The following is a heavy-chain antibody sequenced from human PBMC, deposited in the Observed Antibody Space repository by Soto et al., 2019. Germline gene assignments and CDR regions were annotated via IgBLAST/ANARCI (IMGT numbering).Heavy chain of an antibody. D-gene: IGHD6-13*01. J-gene: IGHJ5*02. CDR1: GFTFSSYA. CDR2: ISGSGGST. CDR3: AKGSTRSSSWYAGNWFDP. Sequence: EVQLLESGGGLVQPGGSLRLSCAASGFTFSSYAMSWVRQAPGKGLEWVSSISGSGGSTYYADSVKGRFTISRDNSKNTLYLQMNSLRDEDTALYYCAKGSTRSSSWYAGNWFDPWGQGTLVTVSS. V-gene: IGHV3-23*01.